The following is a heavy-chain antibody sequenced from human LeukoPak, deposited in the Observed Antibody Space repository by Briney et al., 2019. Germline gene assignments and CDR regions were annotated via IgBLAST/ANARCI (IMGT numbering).Heavy chain of an antibody. Sequence: GGSLRLSCAASGFTFSSYSMNWVRQAPGKGLEWVSYISSTSSTIYYADSVKGRFTISRDNARNSLYLQMNSLRDEDTAVYYCARGGYSYGGGEFDYWGQGTLVTVSS. CDR1: GFTFSSYS. D-gene: IGHD5-18*01. J-gene: IGHJ4*02. CDR3: ARGGYSYGGGEFDY. CDR2: ISSTSSTI. V-gene: IGHV3-48*02.